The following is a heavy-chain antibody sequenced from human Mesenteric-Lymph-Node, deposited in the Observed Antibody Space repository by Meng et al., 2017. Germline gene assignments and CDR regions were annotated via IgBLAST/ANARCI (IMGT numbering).Heavy chain of an antibody. CDR2: INHSGST. D-gene: IGHD4-17*01. CDR3: ARGRGYGDYGSLY. J-gene: IGHJ4*02. V-gene: IGHV4-34*01. CDR1: GGSFSGYY. Sequence: QWQLQPWGAGRLKPSETLALTCAVYGGSFSGYYWSWIRQPPGKGLEWIGEINHSGSTNYNPSLKSRVTISVDTSKNQFSLKLSSVTAADTAVYYCARGRGYGDYGSLYWGQGTLVTVSS.